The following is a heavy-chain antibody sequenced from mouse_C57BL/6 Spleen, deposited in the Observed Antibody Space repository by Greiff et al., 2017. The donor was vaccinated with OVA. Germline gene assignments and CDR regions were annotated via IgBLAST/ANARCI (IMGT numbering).Heavy chain of an antibody. D-gene: IGHD4-1*01. Sequence: EVQLVESGGGLVKPGGSLKLSCAASGFTFSDYGMHWVRQAPEKGLEWVAYISSGSSTIYYADTVKGRFTISRDNAKNTLFLQMTSLRSEDTAMYYCARKELGLWFAYWGQGTLVTVSA. V-gene: IGHV5-17*01. CDR2: ISSGSSTI. CDR1: GFTFSDYG. J-gene: IGHJ3*01. CDR3: ARKELGLWFAY.